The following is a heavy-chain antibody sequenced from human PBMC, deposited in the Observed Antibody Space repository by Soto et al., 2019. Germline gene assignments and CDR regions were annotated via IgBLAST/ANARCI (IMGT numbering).Heavy chain of an antibody. D-gene: IGHD6-13*01. CDR2: ISTYNGNT. Sequence: QVQLVQSGAEVKKPGASVKVSCKASGYTFTSYGISWVRQAPGQGLEWMGWISTYNGNTNHAQKVQGRVTRTTETSTSTAYMELRRLRSDDTAVYYCARVRPGSSSSTWFEYWGQGTLVTVSS. CDR1: GYTFTSYG. J-gene: IGHJ4*02. CDR3: ARVRPGSSSSTWFEY. V-gene: IGHV1-18*01.